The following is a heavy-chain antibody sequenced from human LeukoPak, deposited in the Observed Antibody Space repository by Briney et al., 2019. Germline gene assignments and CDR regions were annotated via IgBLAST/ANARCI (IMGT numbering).Heavy chain of an antibody. CDR3: ARHPPYTAYSGSWGGNYFDY. J-gene: IGHJ4*02. CDR2: IYYSGST. Sequence: PSETLSLTCSVSAGSISSSGYYWGWIRQPPGNGLEWIGTIYYSGSTYYNPSLKSRVTISVDTSKNQFSLNLRSVTAADTAVYYCARHPPYTAYSGSWGGNYFDYWGQGTLVTVSS. D-gene: IGHD6-13*01. CDR1: AGSISSSGYY. V-gene: IGHV4-39*01.